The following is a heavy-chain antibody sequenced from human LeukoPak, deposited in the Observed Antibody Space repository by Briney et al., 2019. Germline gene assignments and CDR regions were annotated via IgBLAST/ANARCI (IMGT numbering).Heavy chain of an antibody. Sequence: GGSLRLSCAASGFTFSNYNINWVRQAPGKGLEWVSSISSSSIYIYYADSVKGRFTISRDNAKNSLYLQMNSLRADDTAVYYCAKSGYNRFDYWGQGTLVTVSS. CDR1: GFTFSNYN. J-gene: IGHJ4*02. CDR3: AKSGYNRFDY. D-gene: IGHD5-24*01. CDR2: ISSSSIYI. V-gene: IGHV3-21*04.